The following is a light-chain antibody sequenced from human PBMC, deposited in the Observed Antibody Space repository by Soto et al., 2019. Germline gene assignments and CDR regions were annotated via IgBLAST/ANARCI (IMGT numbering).Light chain of an antibody. J-gene: IGKJ4*01. Sequence: DIVMTQSPDSLALSLGERATINCKSSQSLFYTNNNKDYLAWYQQRPGQPPKLLVSWASTRESGVPDRFSGSGSGTDFTLTISSLQAEDVAVYYCLQYYGVRPLTFGGGTKVEIK. CDR1: QSLFYTNNNKDY. CDR2: WAS. CDR3: LQYYGVRPLT. V-gene: IGKV4-1*01.